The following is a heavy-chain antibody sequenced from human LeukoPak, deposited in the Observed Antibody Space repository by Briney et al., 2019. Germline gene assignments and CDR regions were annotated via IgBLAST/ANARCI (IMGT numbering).Heavy chain of an antibody. CDR3: ARAHIGACSSTSCYLSFDY. V-gene: IGHV4-4*07. Sequence: SETLSLTCTVSGGSISSYYWSWIRQPAGKGLEWIGRIYTSGSTNYNPSLKSRVTMSVDTSKNQFSLKLSSVTAADTAVYYCARAHIGACSSTSCYLSFDYWGQGTLVTVSS. CDR2: IYTSGST. D-gene: IGHD2-2*01. CDR1: GGSISSYY. J-gene: IGHJ4*02.